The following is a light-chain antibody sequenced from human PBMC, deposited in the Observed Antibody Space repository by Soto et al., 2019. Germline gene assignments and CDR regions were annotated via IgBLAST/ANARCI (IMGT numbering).Light chain of an antibody. J-gene: IGKJ4*01. CDR2: DAS. Sequence: DIQMTQSPSTLSASVGDRVTITCRASQSISNWLAWYQQKPGKAPNFLIYDASTLESGVPSRFSGSGSGTEFTLTISSLHPDDFATYYCQQYNSYPLTFGGGTKVEIK. CDR1: QSISNW. CDR3: QQYNSYPLT. V-gene: IGKV1-5*01.